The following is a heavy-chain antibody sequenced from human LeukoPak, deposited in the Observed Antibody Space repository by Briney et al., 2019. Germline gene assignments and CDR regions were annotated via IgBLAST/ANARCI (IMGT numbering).Heavy chain of an antibody. CDR1: GDIFTSYY. CDR2: INPSGGST. V-gene: IGHV1-46*01. D-gene: IGHD3-22*01. J-gene: IGHJ5*02. CDR3: ARDHNFRDYYDSSGYLNWFDP. Sequence: ASVKVSCKESGDIFTSYYVHWVRQAPGQGLEWMGIINPSGGSTSYAQNFQGRVTMTRDTSTSTVYMELSSLRSEDTAVYYCARDHNFRDYYDSSGYLNWFDPWGQGTLVTVSS.